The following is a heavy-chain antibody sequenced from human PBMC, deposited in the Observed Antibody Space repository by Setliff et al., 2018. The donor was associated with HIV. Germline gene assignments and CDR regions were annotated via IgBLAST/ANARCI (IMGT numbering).Heavy chain of an antibody. CDR1: GFTFTTYS. CDR2: ISSSSTYI. J-gene: IGHJ5*02. CDR3: ARVGYSTGWYNWFDP. D-gene: IGHD6-19*01. V-gene: IGHV3-21*01. Sequence: GGSLRLSCAASGFTFTTYSMNWVRQAPGKGLEWVSSISSSSTYIDYADSVKGRFTISRDNAKNSLYLQMNSLRAEDTAVYYCARVGYSTGWYNWFDPWGQGTLVTVSS.